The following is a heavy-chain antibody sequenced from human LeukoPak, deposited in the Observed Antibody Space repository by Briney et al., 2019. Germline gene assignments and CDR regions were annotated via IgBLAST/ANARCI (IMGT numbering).Heavy chain of an antibody. CDR3: ARQVEAAGQKWFDP. V-gene: IGHV1-18*04. Sequence: ASVKVSCKASGYSFISYGIIWARQAPGQGLEWMGWISPNNGDTNYAQKLQGRVTMTTDTSTTTAYMELRSLTSDDTAVYYCARQVEAAGQKWFDPWGQGTLVTVSS. D-gene: IGHD6-13*01. CDR2: ISPNNGDT. J-gene: IGHJ5*02. CDR1: GYSFISYG.